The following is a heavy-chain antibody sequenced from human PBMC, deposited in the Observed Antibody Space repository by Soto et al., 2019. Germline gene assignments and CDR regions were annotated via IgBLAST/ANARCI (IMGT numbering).Heavy chain of an antibody. CDR1: GYTFTNYG. D-gene: IGHD6-19*01. Sequence: QVQLVQSGAEVKKPGASVKVSCKASGYTFTNYGITWVRQAPGQGLERMGWINPYNAKTNSAQKFQGIVSMTTDTSSSTAYMEVLSLRSDDTPIYYCARGSDSLGWWGQGTLVTVSS. V-gene: IGHV1-18*01. CDR2: INPYNAKT. J-gene: IGHJ4*02. CDR3: ARGSDSLGW.